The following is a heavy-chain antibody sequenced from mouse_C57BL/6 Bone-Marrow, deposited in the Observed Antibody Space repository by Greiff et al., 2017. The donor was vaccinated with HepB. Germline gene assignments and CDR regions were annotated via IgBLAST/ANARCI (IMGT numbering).Heavy chain of an antibody. CDR3: ARRVADY. CDR1: GFTFSSYG. Sequence: EVKLMESGGDLVKPGGSLKLSCAASGFTFSSYGMSWVRQTPDKRLEWVATISSGGSYTYYPDSVKGRFTISRDNAKNTLYLQMSSLKSEDTAMYYCARRVADYWGQGTTLTVSS. V-gene: IGHV5-6*02. D-gene: IGHD1-1*01. CDR2: ISSGGSYT. J-gene: IGHJ2*01.